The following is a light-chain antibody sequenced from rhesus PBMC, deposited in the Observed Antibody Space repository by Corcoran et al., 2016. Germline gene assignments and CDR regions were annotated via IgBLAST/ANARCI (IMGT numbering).Light chain of an antibody. CDR2: DAD. Sequence: DIQMSQSPSSLSASVGDRVTITCRASQGISSFLNWFQQKPGKAPKLLIYDADSLASGVPSRFSGSGAGTDFTLTISSLQPEDFATYYWQQGNRKPLTIGVGTKVELK. CDR1: QGISSF. J-gene: IGKJ4*01. CDR3: QQGNRKPLT. V-gene: IGKV1-32*04.